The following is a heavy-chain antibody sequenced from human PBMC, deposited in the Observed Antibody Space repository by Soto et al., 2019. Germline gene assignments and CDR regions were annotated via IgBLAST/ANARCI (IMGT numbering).Heavy chain of an antibody. Sequence: QVQLVQSGAEVKKPGSSVKVSCKASGGTFSSYTISWVRQAPGQGLEWMGRIIPILGIANYAQKVQGRVTITADKSTSTAYMELSSLRSEDTALYYCARDGYGDTSSPDYWGKVTLVTVAS. CDR3: ARDGYGDTSSPDY. V-gene: IGHV1-69*08. CDR2: IIPILGIA. D-gene: IGHD4-17*01. CDR1: GGTFSSYT. J-gene: IGHJ4*02.